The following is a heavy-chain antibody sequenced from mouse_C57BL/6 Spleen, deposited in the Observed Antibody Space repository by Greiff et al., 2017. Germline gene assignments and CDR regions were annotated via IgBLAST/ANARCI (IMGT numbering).Heavy chain of an antibody. CDR1: GFSLTSYG. CDR3: ARHEGIRYGSSYAMDY. CDR2: IWSDGST. D-gene: IGHD1-1*01. V-gene: IGHV2-6-1*01. Sequence: VQLVESGPGLVAPSQRLSITCTVSGFSLTSYGVHWVRQPPGKGLEWLVVIWSDGSTTYNSALKSRLSISKDNSKSQVFLKMNSLQTDDTAMYYCARHEGIRYGSSYAMDYWGQGTSVTVSS. J-gene: IGHJ4*01.